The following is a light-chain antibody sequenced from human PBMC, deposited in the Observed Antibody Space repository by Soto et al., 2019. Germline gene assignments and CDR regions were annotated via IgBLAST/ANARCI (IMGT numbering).Light chain of an antibody. V-gene: IGKV3-11*01. CDR2: DAS. J-gene: IGKJ4*01. CDR1: QSVSSS. CDR3: QQCLNWPLT. Sequence: EIVLTQSPATLSLSPGERATLSCRASQSVSSSLAWYQQKPGQAPRLLIYDASNRATGIPARFSGSGSGTDLTLTISSLEPEDFAVYYCQQCLNWPLTFGGGTKVEIK.